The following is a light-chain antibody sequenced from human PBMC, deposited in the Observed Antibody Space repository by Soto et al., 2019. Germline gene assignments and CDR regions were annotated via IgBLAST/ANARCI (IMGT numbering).Light chain of an antibody. Sequence: QSALTQPASMSGSPGQSITISFTGTSSDVGGYNYVSWYQQHPGKAPKLMIYEVSHRPSGVSDRFSGSKSGNTASLTISGLQAEDEADYYCSSYTTSTTLVVFGGGTKLTVL. CDR1: SSDVGGYNY. J-gene: IGLJ3*02. CDR3: SSYTTSTTLVV. CDR2: EVS. V-gene: IGLV2-14*01.